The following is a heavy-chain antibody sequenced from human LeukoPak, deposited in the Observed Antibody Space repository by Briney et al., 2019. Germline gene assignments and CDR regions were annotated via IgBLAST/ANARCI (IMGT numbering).Heavy chain of an antibody. J-gene: IGHJ5*02. CDR1: GGSISSYY. D-gene: IGHD6-19*01. Sequence: SETLSLTCTVPGGSISSYYWSWIRQPPGKGLEWIGYIYYSGSTNYNPSLKSRVTISVDTSKNQFSLKLSSVTAADTAVYYCARVLKQSNWFDPWGQGTLVTVSS. V-gene: IGHV4-59*01. CDR3: ARVLKQSNWFDP. CDR2: IYYSGST.